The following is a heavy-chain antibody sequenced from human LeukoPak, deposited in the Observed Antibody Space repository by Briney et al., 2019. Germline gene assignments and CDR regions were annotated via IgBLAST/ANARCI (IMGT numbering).Heavy chain of an antibody. CDR1: GGSISSSSYY. Sequence: SETLSLTCTVSGGSISSSSYYWGWIRQPPGKGLEWIGSVYYSGSTYYNPSLKSRVTISVDTSKNQFSLKLSSVTAADTAVYYCARALQTPTYGIDYWGQGTLVTVSS. D-gene: IGHD2/OR15-2a*01. J-gene: IGHJ4*02. V-gene: IGHV4-39*07. CDR3: ARALQTPTYGIDY. CDR2: VYYSGST.